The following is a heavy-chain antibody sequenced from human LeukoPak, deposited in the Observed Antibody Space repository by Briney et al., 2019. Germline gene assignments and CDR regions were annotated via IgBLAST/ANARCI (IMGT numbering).Heavy chain of an antibody. J-gene: IGHJ4*02. CDR2: VRWNSGSI. CDR1: AFTFDDYA. CDR3: ARDRLPYYDTGGESSFDY. Sequence: GGSMRLSCAASAFTFDDYAMHWVRQAPGKGLEWVSGVRWNSGSIGYADSVKGRFTTSRDNSKNSLYLQLNSLRDVDTAVYFCARDRLPYYDTGGESSFDYWGQGILVTVSS. D-gene: IGHD3-22*01. V-gene: IGHV3-9*01.